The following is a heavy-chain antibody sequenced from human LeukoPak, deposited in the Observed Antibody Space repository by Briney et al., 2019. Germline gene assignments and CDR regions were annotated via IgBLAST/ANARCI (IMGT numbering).Heavy chain of an antibody. CDR1: GGSISSGGYS. CDR2: IYHSGST. V-gene: IGHV4-30-2*01. J-gene: IGHJ4*02. Sequence: SETLSLTCAVSGGSISSGGYSWSWIRQPPGKGLGWIGYIYHSGSTYYNPSLKSRVTISVDRSKNQFSLKLSSVTAADTAVYYCARGPYYYDSSGYYYVPNYYFDYWGQGTLVTVSS. CDR3: ARGPYYYDSSGYYYVPNYYFDY. D-gene: IGHD3-22*01.